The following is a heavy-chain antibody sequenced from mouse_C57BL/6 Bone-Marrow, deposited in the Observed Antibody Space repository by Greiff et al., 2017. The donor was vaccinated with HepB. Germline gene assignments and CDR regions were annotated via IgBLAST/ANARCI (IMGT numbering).Heavy chain of an antibody. V-gene: IGHV1-74*01. Sequence: VQLQQPGAELVKPGASVKVSCKASGYTFTSYWMHWVKQRPGQGLEWIGMIHPSDSDTNYNQKFKGKATLTVDKSSSTAYMQLSSLTSEDSAVYYCAIEDDVAYWGQGTPVTVSA. CDR3: AIEDDVAY. J-gene: IGHJ3*01. CDR2: IHPSDSDT. D-gene: IGHD2-12*01. CDR1: GYTFTSYW.